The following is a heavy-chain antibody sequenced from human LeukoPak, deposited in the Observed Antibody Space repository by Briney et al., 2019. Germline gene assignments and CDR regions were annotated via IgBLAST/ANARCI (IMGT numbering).Heavy chain of an antibody. Sequence: GGSLRLSCAASGFTFNYWMSWVRQSPGRGLEWVANIDQDGSAEYYVDSVGGRFTVSRDNAKNSLYLQIDSLRAEDTAVYYCARADNYGSILDYWGRGTLVTVSS. CDR3: ARADNYGSILDY. CDR2: IDQDGSAE. V-gene: IGHV3-7*04. D-gene: IGHD3-10*01. J-gene: IGHJ4*02. CDR1: GFTFNYW.